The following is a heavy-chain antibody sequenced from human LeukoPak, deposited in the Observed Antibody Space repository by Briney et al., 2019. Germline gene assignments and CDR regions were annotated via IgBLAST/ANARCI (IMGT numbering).Heavy chain of an antibody. CDR2: TYYRSKWYN. J-gene: IGHJ4*02. D-gene: IGHD6-13*01. V-gene: IGHV6-1*01. Sequence: SQTLSLTCAISGDSVSSNSAAWNWIRQSPPRGLEWLGRTYYRSKWYNDYALSVISRITIKPDTSKNQFSLQLNSMTPEDTAVYYCARDQAGLDYWGQGTLVTVSS. CDR1: GDSVSSNSAA. CDR3: ARDQAGLDY.